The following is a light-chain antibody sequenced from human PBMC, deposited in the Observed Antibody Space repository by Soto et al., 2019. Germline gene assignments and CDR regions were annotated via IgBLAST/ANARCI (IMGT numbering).Light chain of an antibody. CDR3: QQYGSSPRT. Sequence: EIGWTQSPGTLSLSPGEGATLSCRASQSVSSSFLAWYQQKPGQAPRLLIYGASSRATGIPDRFSGSGSGTDFTLTISRLEPEDFAVYYCQQYGSSPRTFGQGTKVDIK. CDR1: QSVSSSF. CDR2: GAS. V-gene: IGKV3-20*01. J-gene: IGKJ1*01.